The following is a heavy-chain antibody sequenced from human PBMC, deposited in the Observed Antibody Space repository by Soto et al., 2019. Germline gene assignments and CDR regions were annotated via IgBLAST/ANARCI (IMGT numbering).Heavy chain of an antibody. D-gene: IGHD5-18*01. Sequence: GASVKVSCKASGYTFTSYGISWVRQAPGQGLEWMGWISAYNGNTKYSQKFQGGVTITRDTSASTAYMELSSLRSEDTAVYYCARGLNGYLHYFDYWGQGTPVTVSS. CDR2: ISAYNGNT. CDR1: GYTFTSYG. V-gene: IGHV1-18*01. CDR3: ARGLNGYLHYFDY. J-gene: IGHJ4*02.